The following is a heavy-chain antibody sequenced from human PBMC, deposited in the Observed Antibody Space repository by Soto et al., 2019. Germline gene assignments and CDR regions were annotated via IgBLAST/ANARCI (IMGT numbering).Heavy chain of an antibody. J-gene: IGHJ3*02. CDR2: ISYDGSNK. CDR1: GFTFSSYG. CDR3: AKDQSWIQLWFDAFDI. V-gene: IGHV3-30*18. D-gene: IGHD5-18*01. Sequence: QVQLVESGGGVVQPGRSLRLSCAASGFTFSSYGMHWVRQAPGKGLEWVAVISYDGSNKYYADSVKGRITISRDNSKNTLYLQMNSLRAEDTAVYYCAKDQSWIQLWFDAFDIWGQGTMVTVSS.